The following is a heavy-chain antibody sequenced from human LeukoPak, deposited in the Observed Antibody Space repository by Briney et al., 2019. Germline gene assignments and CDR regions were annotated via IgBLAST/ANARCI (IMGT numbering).Heavy chain of an antibody. CDR3: ARGAGSYYFAF. CDR2: IFDSGIT. J-gene: IGHJ4*02. CDR1: GTSVNGGNFY. D-gene: IGHD1-26*01. Sequence: SQTLSLTCTVSGTSVNGGNFYWTWIRQTPGEGLEWIGYIFDSGITHYNPSLKSRVTISIDTSNNQFSLKLTSVTPADTALYYCARGAGSYYFAFWGQGTLVIVSS. V-gene: IGHV4-61*01.